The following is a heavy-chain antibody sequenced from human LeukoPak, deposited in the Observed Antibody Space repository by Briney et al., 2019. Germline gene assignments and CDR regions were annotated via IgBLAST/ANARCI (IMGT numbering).Heavy chain of an antibody. V-gene: IGHV3-23*01. D-gene: IGHD3-3*01. CDR2: ISGSGGST. J-gene: IGHJ3*02. CDR3: AKDALRFLEWFPGPNDAFDI. CDR1: GFTFSSYA. Sequence: GGSLRLSCAASGFTFSSYAMSWVRQAPGKGVECVSAISGSGGSTYYADSVKGRFTIPRDSSKNTLYLQMNSLRAEDTAVYYCAKDALRFLEWFPGPNDAFDIWGQGTMVTVSS.